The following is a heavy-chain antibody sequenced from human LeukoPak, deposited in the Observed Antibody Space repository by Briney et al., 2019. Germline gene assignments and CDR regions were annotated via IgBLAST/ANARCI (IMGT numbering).Heavy chain of an antibody. J-gene: IGHJ3*02. Sequence: QPGGSLRLSCAASGFTFSSYSMHRVRQAPGKGLEWVAVISYDGSNKYYADSVKGRFTISRDNSKNTLYLQMNSLRAEDTAVYYCASPYEKYQLLREGDAFDIWGQGTMVTVSS. D-gene: IGHD2-2*01. CDR1: GFTFSSYS. CDR2: ISYDGSNK. V-gene: IGHV3-30*03. CDR3: ASPYEKYQLLREGDAFDI.